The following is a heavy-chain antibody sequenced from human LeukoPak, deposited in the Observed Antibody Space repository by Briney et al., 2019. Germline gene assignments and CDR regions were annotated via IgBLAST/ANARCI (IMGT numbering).Heavy chain of an antibody. V-gene: IGHV1-8*01. CDR3: ARALTGAAAGLSGYYYYGMDV. CDR2: MNPNSGNT. D-gene: IGHD6-13*01. CDR1: GYTFTSYD. Sequence: SVNVSCKASGYTFTSYDINWVRQATGQGLDGMGWMNPNSGNTGYAQKFQGRVTMTRNTSISTAYMELSSLTSEATAVYYCARALTGAAAGLSGYYYYGMDVWGQGTTVTVSS. J-gene: IGHJ6*02.